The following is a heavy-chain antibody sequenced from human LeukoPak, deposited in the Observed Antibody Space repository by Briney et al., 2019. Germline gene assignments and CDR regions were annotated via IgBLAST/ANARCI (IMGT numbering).Heavy chain of an antibody. J-gene: IGHJ6*03. CDR1: GFTVSSNY. CDR2: IYSGGST. Sequence: GGSLRLSCAASGFTVSSNYMSWVRQAPGKGLEWVSVIYSGGSTYYADSVKGRFTISRDNSKNTLYLQMNSLRAEDTAVYYCARDRYYYGSGSPSYYMDVWGKGTTVTVSS. V-gene: IGHV3-66*02. CDR3: ARDRYYYGSGSPSYYMDV. D-gene: IGHD3-10*01.